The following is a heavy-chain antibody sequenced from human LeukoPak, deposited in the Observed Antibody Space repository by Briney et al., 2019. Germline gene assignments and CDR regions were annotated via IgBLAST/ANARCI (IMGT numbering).Heavy chain of an antibody. J-gene: IGHJ6*02. V-gene: IGHV3-11*01. D-gene: IGHD2-2*01. Sequence: GGSLRLSCAASGFTFSDYYMSWTRQAPGKGLEWVSYISSSGSTIYYADSVKGRFTISRDNAKNSLYLQMNSLRAEDTAVYYCAREVVVVPAAMNYYYYGMDVWGQGTTVTVSS. CDR2: ISSSGSTI. CDR1: GFTFSDYY. CDR3: AREVVVVPAAMNYYYYGMDV.